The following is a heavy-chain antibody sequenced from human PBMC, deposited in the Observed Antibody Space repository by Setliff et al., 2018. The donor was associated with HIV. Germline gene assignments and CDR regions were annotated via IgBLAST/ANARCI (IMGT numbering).Heavy chain of an antibody. CDR2: ISASTNTI. Sequence: GGSLRLSCAASGFTFNVYSMNWVRQAPGKGLEWVSYISASTNTIYYADSVKGRFTSSRDNARSSLYLQMNSLRAEDTAVYYCATDPYYYDSSGHFDSWGQGTLVTVSS. CDR1: GFTFNVYS. CDR3: ATDPYYYDSSGHFDS. J-gene: IGHJ4*02. D-gene: IGHD3-22*01. V-gene: IGHV3-48*01.